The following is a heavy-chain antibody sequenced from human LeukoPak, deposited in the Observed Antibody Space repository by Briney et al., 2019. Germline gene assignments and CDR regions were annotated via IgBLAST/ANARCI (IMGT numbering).Heavy chain of an antibody. J-gene: IGHJ4*02. CDR1: GFTFSSYW. Sequence: PGGSLRLSCAASGFTFSSYWMSWVRQAPGKGLEWVANIKQDGSEKYYVDSVKGRFTISRDNAKNSLYLQMNSLRAEDTAVYYCVRGTNYYDSSGPLGYWGQGTLVTVSS. V-gene: IGHV3-7*03. CDR2: IKQDGSEK. CDR3: VRGTNYYDSSGPLGY. D-gene: IGHD3-22*01.